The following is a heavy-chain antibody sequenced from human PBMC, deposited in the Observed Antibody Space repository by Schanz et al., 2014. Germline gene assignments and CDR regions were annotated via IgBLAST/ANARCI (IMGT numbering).Heavy chain of an antibody. CDR3: ARGPSQGYSYGHNIGAYYYGMDV. CDR2: IVPVLAIA. CDR1: GGTFYNYA. V-gene: IGHV1-69*04. Sequence: QVQLVQSGAEVKKPGSSVKVSCKASGGTFYNYAINWVRQAPGQGLEWMGRIVPVLAIADYAQKFQGRVTITADKSTSTASMELSSLRSEDTAVYYCARGPSQGYSYGHNIGAYYYGMDVWGQGTTVTVSS. D-gene: IGHD5-18*01. J-gene: IGHJ6*02.